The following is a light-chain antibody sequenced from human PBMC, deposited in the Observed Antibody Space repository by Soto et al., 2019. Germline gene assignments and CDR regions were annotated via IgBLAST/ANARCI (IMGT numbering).Light chain of an antibody. CDR2: KAS. Sequence: IRMKKSPATLSAYVGDRVTITCRASQSISYWLAWYQQKPGKAPKLLIYKASTLKSGVPSRFSGSGSGTEFTLTISSLQPDDFATYYCQHYNSYSEAFGQGTKVDIK. CDR1: QSISYW. J-gene: IGKJ1*01. V-gene: IGKV1-5*03. CDR3: QHYNSYSEA.